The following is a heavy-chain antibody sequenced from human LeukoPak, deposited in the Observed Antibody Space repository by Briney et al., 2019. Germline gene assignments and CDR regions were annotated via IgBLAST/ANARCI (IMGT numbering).Heavy chain of an antibody. CDR1: GFTFTSYW. J-gene: IGHJ4*02. V-gene: IGHV3-74*03. D-gene: IGHD3-10*02. Sequence: GGSLRLSCAASGFTFTSYWMHWVRQVPGKGLVWVARINTDGRVTTYADSVKGRFTVSRDNAENTLYLQMNDLRPEDTAVYYCIRETHVGLHLEYWGQGTLATVAS. CDR3: IRETHVGLHLEY. CDR2: INTDGRVT.